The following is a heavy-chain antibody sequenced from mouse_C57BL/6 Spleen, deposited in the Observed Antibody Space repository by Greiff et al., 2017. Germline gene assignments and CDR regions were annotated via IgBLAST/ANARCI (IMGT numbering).Heavy chain of an antibody. D-gene: IGHD3-3*01. Sequence: VQLQQSGAELVKPGASVKFSCKASGYAFSSYCMNWVKQRPGQGLEWIGRIYPGDGDTNYNGKFKGKATLTADKSSSTAYLQLSSLASEDSAVXCGALLGQGALDYWGQGTSVTVSS. J-gene: IGHJ4*01. CDR2: IYPGDGDT. CDR3: ALLGQGALDY. V-gene: IGHV1-80*01. CDR1: GYAFSSYC.